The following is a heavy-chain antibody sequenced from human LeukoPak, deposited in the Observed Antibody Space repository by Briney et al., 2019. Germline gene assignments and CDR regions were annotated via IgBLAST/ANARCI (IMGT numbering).Heavy chain of an antibody. CDR1: GFTFSSYW. Sequence: PGGSLRLSCAASGFTFSSYWMSWVRQAPGKGLEWVANIKQDGSEKYYVDSLKGRFTISRDNAKNSLYPQMNSLTAEDTAIYHCARSLRVAVAASYWGQGTLVTVSS. J-gene: IGHJ4*02. D-gene: IGHD6-19*01. CDR2: IKQDGSEK. V-gene: IGHV3-7*01. CDR3: ARSLRVAVAASY.